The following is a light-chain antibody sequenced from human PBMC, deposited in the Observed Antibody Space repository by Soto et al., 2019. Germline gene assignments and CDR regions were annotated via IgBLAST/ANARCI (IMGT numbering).Light chain of an antibody. Sequence: EIVLTQSPGTLSLSPGERATLSCRASQSVSSSYLAWYQQKPGQAPRLLIYGASSGATDIPDRFSGSGSGTDFTLTISRLEPEDFAVYNCQQYGTSPPTFGQGTKVEIK. CDR1: QSVSSSY. V-gene: IGKV3-20*01. J-gene: IGKJ1*01. CDR3: QQYGTSPPT. CDR2: GAS.